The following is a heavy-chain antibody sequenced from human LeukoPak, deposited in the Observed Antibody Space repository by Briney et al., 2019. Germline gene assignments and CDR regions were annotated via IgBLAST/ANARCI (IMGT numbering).Heavy chain of an antibody. D-gene: IGHD6-13*01. CDR1: GFTFRSNW. Sequence: PGGSLRLSCAASGFTFRSNWMHWVRQAPGKGLVWVARINSDGSSTDYADSVKGRLTISRDNAKNTLYLQMNSLRAEDTAVYYCARGGSYSSSSFDYWGQGTLVTVSS. CDR3: ARGGSYSSSSFDY. J-gene: IGHJ4*02. CDR2: INSDGSST. V-gene: IGHV3-74*01.